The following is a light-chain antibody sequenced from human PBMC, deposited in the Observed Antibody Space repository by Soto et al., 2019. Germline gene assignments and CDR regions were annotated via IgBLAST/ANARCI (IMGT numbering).Light chain of an antibody. CDR3: SSYTTTNSLV. J-gene: IGLJ2*01. CDR2: DVN. CDR1: SGDVGAYNY. Sequence: HSVLTQPASVSGSPGQSITISCTGSSGDVGAYNYVSWYQQHPGKAPKLMIYDVNIRPPGVSNRFSGSKSGSTASLTISGLQAEDEADYYCSSYTTTNSLVFGGGTKLTVL. V-gene: IGLV2-14*01.